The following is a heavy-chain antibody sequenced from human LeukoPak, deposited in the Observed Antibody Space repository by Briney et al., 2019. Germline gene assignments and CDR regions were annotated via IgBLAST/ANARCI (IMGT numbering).Heavy chain of an antibody. CDR1: GFTFDDYG. CDR3: ARDVAVAGANNWFDP. D-gene: IGHD6-19*01. CDR2: INWNGGRT. V-gene: IGHV3-20*04. Sequence: GGSLRLSCAASGFTFDDYGMSWVRQAPAKGLEWVSGINWNGGRTGYADSVKGRFTISRNNAKNSLYLQLNRLRAADTALYYCARDVAVAGANNWFDPWGQGTLVTVSS. J-gene: IGHJ5*02.